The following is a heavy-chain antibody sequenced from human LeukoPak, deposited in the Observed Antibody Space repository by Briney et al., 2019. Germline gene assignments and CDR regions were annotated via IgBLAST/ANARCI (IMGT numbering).Heavy chain of an antibody. J-gene: IGHJ4*02. CDR1: GFTFSSYW. Sequence: GALRLSCAVSGFTFSSYWMSWVRQAPGKGLEWVANIKQDGSEKHYVDSVRGRFTISRDNAKNSLYLQMNSLRAEDTAVYYCARDQESSGWGYWGQGTLVTVSS. V-gene: IGHV3-7*01. CDR3: ARDQESSGWGY. CDR2: IKQDGSEK. D-gene: IGHD1-26*01.